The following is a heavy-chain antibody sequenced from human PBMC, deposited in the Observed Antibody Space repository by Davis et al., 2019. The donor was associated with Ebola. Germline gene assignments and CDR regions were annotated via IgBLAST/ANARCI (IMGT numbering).Heavy chain of an antibody. CDR2: VNPSGGGT. CDR3: ARGVYGAYFDS. CDR1: GYTFTSFG. J-gene: IGHJ4*02. D-gene: IGHD4-17*01. Sequence: ASVKVSCKSSGYTFTSFGISWVRQAPGQGLEWMGTVNPSGGGTFYAQDFQDRVTMTRDTSTNTVYMELSSLRSEDTAVYYCARGVYGAYFDSWGQGALVTVSS. V-gene: IGHV1-46*01.